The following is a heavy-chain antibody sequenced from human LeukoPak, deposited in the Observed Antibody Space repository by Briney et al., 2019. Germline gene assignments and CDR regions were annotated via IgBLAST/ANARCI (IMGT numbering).Heavy chain of an antibody. V-gene: IGHV3-33*01. CDR2: IWYDGSNK. D-gene: IGHD3-22*01. Sequence: GGSLRLSCAASGFTFSSYGMHWVRQAPGKGLEWVAVIWYDGSNKYYADSVKGRFTISRDNSKNTLYLQMNSLRAEDTAVYYCARDFYYYDSSGYWPYDWGQGTLVTVSS. J-gene: IGHJ4*02. CDR1: GFTFSSYG. CDR3: ARDFYYYDSSGYWPYD.